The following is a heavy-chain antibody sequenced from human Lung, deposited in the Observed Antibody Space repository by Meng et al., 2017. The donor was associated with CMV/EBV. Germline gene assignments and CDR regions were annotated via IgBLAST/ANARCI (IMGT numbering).Heavy chain of an antibody. Sequence: KISCKASGYTFTAHYFHWVRQAPGQGLEWMGWIHPHRGDTNYAQQFQGRVTLTRDTSINTGYMELTRLTSDDTAVYYCARDNNWGPDYWGQGTLVTVSS. V-gene: IGHV1-2*02. CDR3: ARDNNWGPDY. CDR1: GYTFTAHY. J-gene: IGHJ4*02. CDR2: IHPHRGDT. D-gene: IGHD7-27*01.